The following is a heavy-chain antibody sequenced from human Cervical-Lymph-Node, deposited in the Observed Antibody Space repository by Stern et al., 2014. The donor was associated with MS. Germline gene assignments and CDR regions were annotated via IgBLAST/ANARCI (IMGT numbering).Heavy chain of an antibody. CDR1: GFIFSDYA. CDR2: ISGSGGSS. Sequence: EVHLVESGGGLVQPGGSLRLSCAASGFIFSDYAMSWVRQAPGKGLEWVSSISGSGGSSYFADFVKGRFTISRDKSNDTLYLQMDSLRDEDTAVYYCAKGARIVGSTEFDHWGQGTLVAVSS. D-gene: IGHD1-26*01. CDR3: AKGARIVGSTEFDH. J-gene: IGHJ4*02. V-gene: IGHV3-23*04.